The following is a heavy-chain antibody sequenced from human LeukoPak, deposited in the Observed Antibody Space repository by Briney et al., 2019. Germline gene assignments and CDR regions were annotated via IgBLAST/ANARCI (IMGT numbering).Heavy chain of an antibody. CDR3: ARHPDGSLSLDY. D-gene: IGHD1-26*01. CDR2: ISSSGSHT. V-gene: IGHV3-11*03. J-gene: IGHJ4*02. CDR1: GFSFSDYY. Sequence: GGSLRLSCVASGFSFSDYYMSWIRQAPGKGLEWVSYISSSGSHTNYADSVTGRFTISRNNAKKSLHLQMNSLRPEDTAVYYCARHPDGSLSLDYWGQGTLVTVSS.